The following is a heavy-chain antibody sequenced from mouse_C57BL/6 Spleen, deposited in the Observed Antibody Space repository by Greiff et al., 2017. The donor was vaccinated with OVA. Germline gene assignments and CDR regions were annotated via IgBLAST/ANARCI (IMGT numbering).Heavy chain of an antibody. CDR1: GYTFTDYY. V-gene: IGHV1-26*01. Sequence: EVQLHQSGPELVKPGASVKISCKASGYTFTDYYMNWVKQSHGKSLEWIGDINPNNGGTSYNQKFKGKATLTVDKSSSTAYLELRSLTSEDSAVDYCARRVYYYAMDYWGQGTSVTVSS. CDR2: INPNNGGT. CDR3: ARRVYYYAMDY. J-gene: IGHJ4*01.